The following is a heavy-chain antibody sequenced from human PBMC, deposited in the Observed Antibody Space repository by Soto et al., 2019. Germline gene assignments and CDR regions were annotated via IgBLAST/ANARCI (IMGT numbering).Heavy chain of an antibody. CDR1: GESFSDYF. Sequence: QVHLQQWGAGLLKPSETLSLTCAVSGESFSDYFYSWIRQPPGKGLEWIGEINHSGGRTIYNPSPSSRVPISGGTSKDQFSMRLTSVTAADTAVYYCASGRGYTWTFGGQGTLVTVSS. V-gene: IGHV4-34*01. J-gene: IGHJ4*02. CDR2: INHSGGRT. D-gene: IGHD5-12*01. CDR3: ASGRGYTWTF.